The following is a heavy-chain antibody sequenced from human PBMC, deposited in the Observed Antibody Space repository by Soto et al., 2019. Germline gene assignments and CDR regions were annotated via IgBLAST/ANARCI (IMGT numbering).Heavy chain of an antibody. J-gene: IGHJ5*02. Sequence: PSETLSLTCTVSGGSINTFYWSWVRQPAGKGLEWIGRIFSSGSTSFNPSLESRVAMSLDTSRNQFSLKLSSVTAADTAVYYCTRGPPRVQWFDPWGLGTLVTVSS. V-gene: IGHV4-4*07. CDR2: IFSSGST. CDR3: TRGPPRVQWFDP. CDR1: GGSINTFY.